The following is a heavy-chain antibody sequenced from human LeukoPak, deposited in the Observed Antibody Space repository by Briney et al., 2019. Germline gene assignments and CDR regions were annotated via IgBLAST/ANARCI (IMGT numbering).Heavy chain of an antibody. Sequence: PGGSLRLSCAASGFTFSSYEMNWVRQAPGKGLEWVSYISSSGSTIYYADSVKGRFTISRDNAKNSLYLQMNSLRAEDTAVYYCARGSRRGELLRVTESWFDPWGQGTLVTVSS. V-gene: IGHV3-48*03. CDR1: GFTFSSYE. CDR3: ARGSRRGELLRVTESWFDP. J-gene: IGHJ5*02. CDR2: ISSSGSTI. D-gene: IGHD1-26*01.